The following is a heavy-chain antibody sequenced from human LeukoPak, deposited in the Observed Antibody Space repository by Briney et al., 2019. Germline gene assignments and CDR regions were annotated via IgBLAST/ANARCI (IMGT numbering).Heavy chain of an antibody. V-gene: IGHV1-46*01. Sequence: ASVKVSCKASGYTFTGYYMHWVRQAPGQGLEWMGIINPSGGSTSYAQKFQGRVTMTRDTSTSTVYMELSSLRSEDTAVYYCARESVVGAMGYWGQGTLVTVSS. CDR2: INPSGGST. D-gene: IGHD1-26*01. J-gene: IGHJ4*02. CDR1: GYTFTGYY. CDR3: ARESVVGAMGY.